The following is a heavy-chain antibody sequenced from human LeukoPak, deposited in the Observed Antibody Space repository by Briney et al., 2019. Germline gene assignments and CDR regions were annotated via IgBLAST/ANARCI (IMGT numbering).Heavy chain of an antibody. J-gene: IGHJ4*02. CDR3: ARELVNYGDYKSYFDY. Sequence: SGGSLRLSCAASGFTFSSYEMNWVRQAPGKGLEWVSYISSSGSTIYYADSVKGRFTISRDNAKNSLYLQMNSLRAEDTAVYYCARELVNYGDYKSYFDYWGQGTLVTVSS. CDR2: ISSSGSTI. D-gene: IGHD4-17*01. V-gene: IGHV3-48*03. CDR1: GFTFSSYE.